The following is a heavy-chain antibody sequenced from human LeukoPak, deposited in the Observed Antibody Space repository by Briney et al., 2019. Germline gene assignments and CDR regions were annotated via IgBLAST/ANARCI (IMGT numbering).Heavy chain of an antibody. CDR3: ASGAVAVQFDY. V-gene: IGHV4-38-2*01. CDR1: GYSISSGYY. Sequence: SETLSLTCAVSGYSISSGYYWGWIRQPPGKGLEWIGSIYHSGSTYYNPSLKSRVTISVDTSKNQLSLKLSSVTAADTAVYYCASGAVAVQFDYWGQGTLVTVSS. CDR2: IYHSGST. D-gene: IGHD6-19*01. J-gene: IGHJ4*02.